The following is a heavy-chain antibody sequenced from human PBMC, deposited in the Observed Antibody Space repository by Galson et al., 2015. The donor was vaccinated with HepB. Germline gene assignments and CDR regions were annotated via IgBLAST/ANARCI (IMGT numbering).Heavy chain of an antibody. J-gene: IGHJ6*02. CDR2: IWYDGGSK. V-gene: IGHV3-33*01. D-gene: IGHD3-10*01. CDR1: GFTFTSSG. Sequence: SLRLSCAASGFTFTSSGMHWVRQAPGKGLEWVAVIWYDGGSKYHADSVKGRFTISRDNSKNTLYLQMNSLRTEDTAVYYCARDLVRTQLGMDVWGQGTTVTVSS. CDR3: ARDLVRTQLGMDV.